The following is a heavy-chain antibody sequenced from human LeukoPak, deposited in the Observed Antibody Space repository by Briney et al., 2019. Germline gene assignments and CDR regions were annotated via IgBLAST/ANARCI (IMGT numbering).Heavy chain of an antibody. CDR1: GFTFSSYA. CDR2: ISGSGGST. CDR3: AKFKAVGASFPAPXDY. Sequence: PGGSLRLSCAASGFTFSSYAMSWVRQAPGKGLEWVSAISGSGGSTYYADSVKGRFTISRDNSKNTLYLQMNSLRAEDTAVYYCAKFKAVGASFPAPXDYWGQGTLVTVSS. J-gene: IGHJ4*02. D-gene: IGHD1-26*01. V-gene: IGHV3-23*01.